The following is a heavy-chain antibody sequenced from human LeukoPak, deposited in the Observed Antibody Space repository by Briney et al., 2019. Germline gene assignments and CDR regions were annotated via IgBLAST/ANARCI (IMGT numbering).Heavy chain of an antibody. CDR3: ARFRSYFDY. CDR2: ISGSGGST. Sequence: SWVRQPPGKGLEWVSGISGSGGSTYYADSVKGRFTISRDNSKNTLYLQMNSLRAEDTAVYYCARFRSYFDYWGQGTLVTVSS. V-gene: IGHV3-23*01. D-gene: IGHD3-3*01. J-gene: IGHJ4*02.